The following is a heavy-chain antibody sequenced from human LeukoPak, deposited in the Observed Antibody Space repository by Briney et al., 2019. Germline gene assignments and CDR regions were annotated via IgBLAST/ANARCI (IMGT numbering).Heavy chain of an antibody. CDR1: GYTITSYD. CDR2: MNPNSGNT. V-gene: IGHV1-8*01. Sequence: ASVKVSCKASGYTITSYDFNWVRQATGQGLEWMGWMNPNSGNTGYAQKFQGRVTMTRNTSISTAYMELSSLRSEDTAVYYCARGPRSGTGVNWFDPWGQGTLDTVSS. J-gene: IGHJ5*02. D-gene: IGHD6-13*01. CDR3: ARGPRSGTGVNWFDP.